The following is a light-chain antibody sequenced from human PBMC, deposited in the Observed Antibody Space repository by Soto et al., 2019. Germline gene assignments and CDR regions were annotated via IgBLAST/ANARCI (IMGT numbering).Light chain of an antibody. CDR3: QQYGSSIT. J-gene: IGKJ5*01. CDR1: QSVPRTY. V-gene: IGKV3-20*01. Sequence: EIVLTQSPGTLSLSPGERATLSCRASQSVPRTYLAWYQQNPGQAPRLLIYGTSSRATGIPDRFSGSGSGTDFTLTISRLEPEDFAVFYCQQYGSSITFGQGTRLEIK. CDR2: GTS.